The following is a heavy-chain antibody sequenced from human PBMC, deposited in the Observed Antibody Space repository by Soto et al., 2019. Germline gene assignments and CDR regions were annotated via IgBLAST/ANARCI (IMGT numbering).Heavy chain of an antibody. CDR3: ARHGSY. V-gene: IGHV4-39*01. CDR1: GFSISDTVYY. J-gene: IGHJ4*02. CDR2: IYFSGTT. Sequence: PSDTLSLSHNFSGFSISDTVYYLGWIRQPPGKGLEWIGTIYFSGTTFYNPSLKSRLTISVDTSKNQFSLRLRSVTAADTAVYYCARHGSYWGQGTLVTVSS.